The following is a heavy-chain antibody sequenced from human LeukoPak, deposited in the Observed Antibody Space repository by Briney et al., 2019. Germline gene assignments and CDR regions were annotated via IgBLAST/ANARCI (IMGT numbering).Heavy chain of an antibody. V-gene: IGHV3-43*01. Sequence: GGSLRLSCAASGFTFHHYSMHWVRQPPGKGLEWVSLISWDGGITYYADSVRGRFTISRDNSKNSLSLEMNSLRTEDTALYYCAKDSNTGGYSFGSWGQGTLVTVTS. CDR2: ISWDGGIT. CDR3: AKDSNTGGYSFGS. CDR1: GFTFHHYS. J-gene: IGHJ4*02. D-gene: IGHD5-12*01.